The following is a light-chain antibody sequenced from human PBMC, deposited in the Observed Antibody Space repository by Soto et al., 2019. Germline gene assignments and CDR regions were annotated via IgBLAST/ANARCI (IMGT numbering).Light chain of an antibody. CDR3: CSYAGSSTDVV. J-gene: IGLJ2*01. CDR1: SSDVGSYNL. CDR2: ENN. Sequence: QSALTQPACVSGSPGQSITISCTGTSSDVGSYNLVSWYQQHPGKAPKLMIYENNKRPSGVSNRFSGSKSGNTASLTISGLQAEDEADYYCCSYAGSSTDVVFGGGTKLTVL. V-gene: IGLV2-23*01.